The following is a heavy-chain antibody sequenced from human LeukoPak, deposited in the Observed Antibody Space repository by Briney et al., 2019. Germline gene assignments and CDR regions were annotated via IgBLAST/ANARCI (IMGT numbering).Heavy chain of an antibody. D-gene: IGHD6-19*01. V-gene: IGHV3-23*01. J-gene: IGHJ4*02. CDR1: GFTFSSYA. CDR3: AKDLTPGYSSGWTEN. Sequence: GGSLRLSCAASGFTFSSYAMSWVRQAPGKGLEWVSAISGSGGSTYYADSVKGRFTISRDNSKNTLYLQMNSLRAEDTAVYYCAKDLTPGYSSGWTENWGQGTLVTVSS. CDR2: ISGSGGST.